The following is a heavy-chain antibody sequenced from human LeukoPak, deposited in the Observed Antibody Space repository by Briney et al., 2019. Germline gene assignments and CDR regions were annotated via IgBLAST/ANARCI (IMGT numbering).Heavy chain of an antibody. D-gene: IGHD3-22*01. CDR3: AKGRLLPYYFDY. J-gene: IGHJ4*02. Sequence: PGGSLRLSCAASGFTFSSYWMHWVRQAPGKGLVWVSRINSDGSSTSYADSVKGRFTISRDNAKNTLYLQMNSLRAEDTAVYYCAKGRLLPYYFDYWGQGTLVTVSS. CDR1: GFTFSSYW. CDR2: INSDGSST. V-gene: IGHV3-74*01.